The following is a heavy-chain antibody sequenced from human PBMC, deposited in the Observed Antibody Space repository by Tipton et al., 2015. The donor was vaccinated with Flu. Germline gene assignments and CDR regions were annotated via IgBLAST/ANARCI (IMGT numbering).Heavy chain of an antibody. J-gene: IGHJ2*01. D-gene: IGHD2-21*01. Sequence: TLSLTRTVSGGSISSYYWNWIRQPPGKGLEWIGYIYYSGSTNYNPSLKSRVTISVDTSKNQFSLKLSSVTAADTAVYYCARMRARDCTLGVCYLWYFDLWGRGTLVTVSS. CDR3: ARMRARDCTLGVCYLWYFDL. V-gene: IGHV4-59*01. CDR1: GGSISSYY. CDR2: IYYSGST.